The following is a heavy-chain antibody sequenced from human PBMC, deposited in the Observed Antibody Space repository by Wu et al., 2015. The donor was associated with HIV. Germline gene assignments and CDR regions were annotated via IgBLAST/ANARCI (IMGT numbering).Heavy chain of an antibody. CDR3: ARRGTWGDRFNVIRGGLDV. CDR1: GYRFISYG. D-gene: IGHD1-1*01. CDR2: ISGDSGKT. Sequence: QVQLVQSGGDVKKPGASVKVSCKASGYRFISYGVNWVRQVPGQGLEWMGWISGDSGKTRYAQKVQGRVTMTTDTSSRTVYLEVRSLRSDDTAIYYCARRGTWGDRFNVIRGGLDVWGQGTTVTVSS. J-gene: IGHJ6*02. V-gene: IGHV1-18*01.